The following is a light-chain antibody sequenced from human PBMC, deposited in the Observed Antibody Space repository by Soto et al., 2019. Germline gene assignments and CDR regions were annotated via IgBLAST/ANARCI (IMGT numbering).Light chain of an antibody. J-gene: IGLJ2*01. V-gene: IGLV2-23*02. Sequence: QSVLTQPASVSGSPGQSITISCIGTSSDVGRYNLVSWYQHHPGKAPKLMIYEDSKRPSGVSNRFSGSKSGNTASLTISGLQAEDEADYFCCSYAGDSILTFGGGTKVTVL. CDR3: CSYAGDSILT. CDR2: EDS. CDR1: SSDVGRYNL.